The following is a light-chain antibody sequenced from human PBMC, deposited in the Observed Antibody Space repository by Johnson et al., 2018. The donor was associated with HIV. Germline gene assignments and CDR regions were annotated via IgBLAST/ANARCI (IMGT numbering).Light chain of an antibody. CDR2: DNN. CDR3: GTWDSCLSDLYV. Sequence: QAVLTQPPSVSAAPGQKVTISCSGSSSNIGNNYVSWYQQLPGTAPKLLIYDNNKRPSGIPDLFSGPKSGTSATLGITGLQTGAEAEYYCGTWDSCLSDLYVFGTGTKVTVL. V-gene: IGLV1-51*01. J-gene: IGLJ1*01. CDR1: SSNIGNNY.